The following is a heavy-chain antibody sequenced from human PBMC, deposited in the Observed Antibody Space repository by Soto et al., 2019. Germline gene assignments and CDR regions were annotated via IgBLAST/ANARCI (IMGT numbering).Heavy chain of an antibody. J-gene: IGHJ6*02. CDR1: GFTFSSCT. V-gene: IGHV3-21*01. CDR3: SGCSGGACHQNYGMDV. Sequence: EVHLVESGGGLVKPGGSLRLSCAVSGFTFSSCTMNWVRQAPGKGLGWVSSISPSTSHIYYADSVKGRFTISGDNAKNSLFLQMNSLRAEDTAVYYCSGCSGGACHQNYGMDVWGQGTTVTVSS. CDR2: ISPSTSHI. D-gene: IGHD2-15*01.